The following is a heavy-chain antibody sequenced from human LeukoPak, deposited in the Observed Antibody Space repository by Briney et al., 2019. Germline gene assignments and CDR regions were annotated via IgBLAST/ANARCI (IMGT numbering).Heavy chain of an antibody. CDR1: GGPISSGGYS. J-gene: IGHJ4*02. CDR3: ARHAVYAGSGWAFDF. Sequence: SQTLSLTCAVSGGPISSGGYSWSWIRQPPGKGLEWIGYIYHSGSTYYNPSLKSRVTISVDRSKNQFSLKLSSVTAADTAVYYCARHAVYAGSGWAFDFWGQGTLVTVFS. D-gene: IGHD6-19*01. CDR2: IYHSGST. V-gene: IGHV4-30-2*01.